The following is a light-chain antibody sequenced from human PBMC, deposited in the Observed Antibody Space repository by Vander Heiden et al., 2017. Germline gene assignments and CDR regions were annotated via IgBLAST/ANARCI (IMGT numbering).Light chain of an antibody. CDR3: RQSYSTPWT. Sequence: DIQMTQSPSSLSASVGDRVTITCRASQSISSYLNWYQQKPGKAPKLLIYAASSLQSGVASRFSGSGSGTDFTLTISSLQPEDFATYYCRQSYSTPWTFGQGTKVEIK. CDR2: AAS. V-gene: IGKV1-39*01. J-gene: IGKJ1*01. CDR1: QSISSY.